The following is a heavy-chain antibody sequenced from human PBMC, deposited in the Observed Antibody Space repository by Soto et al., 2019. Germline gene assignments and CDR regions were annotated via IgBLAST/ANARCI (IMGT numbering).Heavy chain of an antibody. J-gene: IGHJ6*02. V-gene: IGHV1-18*01. D-gene: IGHD6-13*01. CDR2: ISAYNGNT. CDR3: ARDIAAAGQIYYYYGMDV. Sequence: ASVKVSCKASGYTFTSYGISWVRPAPGQGLEWMGWISAYNGNTNYAQKLQGRVTMTTDTSTSTAYMELRSLRSDDTAVYYCARDIAAAGQIYYYYGMDVWGQGTTVTVSS. CDR1: GYTFTSYG.